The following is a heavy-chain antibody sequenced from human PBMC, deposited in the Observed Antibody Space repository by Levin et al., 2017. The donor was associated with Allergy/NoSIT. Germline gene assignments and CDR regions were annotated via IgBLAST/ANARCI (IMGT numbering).Heavy chain of an antibody. D-gene: IGHD6-6*01. J-gene: IGHJ5*02. CDR2: INAGNGNT. CDR3: ARDLIAARRLGFDP. Sequence: GASVKVSCKASGYTFTSYAMHWVRQAPGQRLEWIGWINAGNGNTKYSQKFQGRVTITRDTSASTAYMELSSLRSEDTAVYYCARDLIAARRLGFDPWGQGTLVTVSS. V-gene: IGHV1-3*01. CDR1: GYTFTSYA.